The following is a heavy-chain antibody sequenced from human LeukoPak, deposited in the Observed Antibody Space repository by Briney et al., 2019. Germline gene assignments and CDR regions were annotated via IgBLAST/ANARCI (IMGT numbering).Heavy chain of an antibody. V-gene: IGHV4-59*08. J-gene: IGHJ5*02. Sequence: SETLSLACTVSGGSISSYYWSWIRQPPGKGLEWIGYIYYSGSTNYNPSLKSRVTISVDTSKNQFSLKLSSVTAADTAVYYCARRAYCGGDCWWFDPWGQGTLVTVSS. CDR3: ARRAYCGGDCWWFDP. D-gene: IGHD2-21*02. CDR2: IYYSGST. CDR1: GGSISSYY.